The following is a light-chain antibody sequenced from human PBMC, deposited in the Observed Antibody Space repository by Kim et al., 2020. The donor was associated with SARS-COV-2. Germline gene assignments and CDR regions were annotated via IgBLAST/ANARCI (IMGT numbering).Light chain of an antibody. CDR3: SSYAGDKKLR. CDR1: SRDIGAYKY. CDR2: EVS. J-gene: IGLJ2*01. V-gene: IGLV2-8*01. Sequence: QSALTQPPSASGSPGQSVTISCTGTSRDIGAYKYVCWYQQHPGKPPRLRISEVSKRPSGVPDRFSGSKSGNTASLTVSGLQPEDEADYYCSSYAGDKKLRFGGGTQLTVL.